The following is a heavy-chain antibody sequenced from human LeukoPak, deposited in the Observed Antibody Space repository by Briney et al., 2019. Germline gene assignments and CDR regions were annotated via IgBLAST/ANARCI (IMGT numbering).Heavy chain of an antibody. CDR1: GGSISSGDYY. V-gene: IGHV4-61*08. CDR2: IYYSGST. D-gene: IGHD3-10*01. Sequence: PSQTLSLTCTVSGGSISSGDYYWSWIRQPPGKGLEWIGYIYYSGSTNYNPSLKSRVTISVDTSKNQFSLKLSSVTAADTAVYYCARDKLLWFGESYYYYGMDVWGQGTTVTVSS. CDR3: ARDKLLWFGESYYYYGMDV. J-gene: IGHJ6*02.